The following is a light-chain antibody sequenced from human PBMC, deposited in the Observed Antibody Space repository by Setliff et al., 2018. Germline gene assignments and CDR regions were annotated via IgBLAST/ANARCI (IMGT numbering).Light chain of an antibody. V-gene: IGKV1-5*03. CDR2: KAS. CDR1: QSFSTW. Sequence: DIQMTQSPSTLSASVGDRVTITCRASQSFSTWVAWYQQKPGKAPNLLIYKASILHRGVPSRFSGSESGTDFTPTISSLQPDDFAVYYCQQYNSFPYTFGQGTKVDIK. J-gene: IGKJ2*01. CDR3: QQYNSFPYT.